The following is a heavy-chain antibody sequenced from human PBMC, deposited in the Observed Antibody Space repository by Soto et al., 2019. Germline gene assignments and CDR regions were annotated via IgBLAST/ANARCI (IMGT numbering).Heavy chain of an antibody. J-gene: IGHJ4*02. CDR2: ISGSGGST. D-gene: IGHD2-15*01. Sequence: GGSLRLSCAASGFTFSSYAMSWVRQAPGKGLEWVSVISGSGGSTYYADSVKGRFTISRDNSENTVFLQMNSLRAEDTAVYYCAKGCYDETSGFDYWGQGTLVTVSS. CDR1: GFTFSSYA. V-gene: IGHV3-23*01. CDR3: AKGCYDETSGFDY.